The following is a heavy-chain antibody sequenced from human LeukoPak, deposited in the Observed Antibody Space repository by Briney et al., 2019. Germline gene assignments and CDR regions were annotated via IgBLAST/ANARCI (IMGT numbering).Heavy chain of an antibody. Sequence: ASVKVSCKASGYTFTRYYMHWVRQAPGQGLEWMGIINPSGGSTSYAQKFQGRVTMTRDMSTSTVYMELSSLRSEDTAVYYCARSEYSYGSWFDPWGQGTLVTVSS. J-gene: IGHJ5*02. CDR2: INPSGGST. CDR1: GYTFTRYY. V-gene: IGHV1-46*01. CDR3: ARSEYSYGSWFDP. D-gene: IGHD5-18*01.